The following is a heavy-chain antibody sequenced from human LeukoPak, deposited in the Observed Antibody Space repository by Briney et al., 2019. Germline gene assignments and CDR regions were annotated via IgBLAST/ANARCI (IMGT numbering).Heavy chain of an antibody. J-gene: IGHJ4*02. V-gene: IGHV3-64*01. D-gene: IGHD1-26*01. CDR3: ARASAWDIKDY. CDR2: NSSNGDIT. CDR1: GFTFSTYA. Sequence: AGGSLRLSCAASGFTFSTYAMQWVRQAPGKGLEYVSANSSNGDITSYANSVKGRFAISRDNSKNTLYLQMGSLRTEDMAVYYCARASAWDIKDYWGQGTLVTVSS.